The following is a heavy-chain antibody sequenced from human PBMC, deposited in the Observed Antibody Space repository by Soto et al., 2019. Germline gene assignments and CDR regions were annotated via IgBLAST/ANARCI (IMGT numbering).Heavy chain of an antibody. CDR1: GYTFTGYY. D-gene: IGHD6-6*01. Sequence: ASVKVSCKASGYTFTGYYMHWVRQAPGRGLEWMGWINPNSGGTNYAQKFQGWVTMTRDTSISTAYMELSRLRSDDTAVYYCAREAGSSGPYYYYYGMDVWGQGTTVTVSS. J-gene: IGHJ6*02. CDR2: INPNSGGT. CDR3: AREAGSSGPYYYYYGMDV. V-gene: IGHV1-2*04.